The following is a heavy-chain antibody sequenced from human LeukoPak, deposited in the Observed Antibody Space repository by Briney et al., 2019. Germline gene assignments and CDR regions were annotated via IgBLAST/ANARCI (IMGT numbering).Heavy chain of an antibody. V-gene: IGHV4-39*01. J-gene: IGHJ5*02. CDR2: IYYSGST. D-gene: IGHD2-2*01. CDR1: GGSISSSSYY. CDR3: ARRYCSSTSCYRGWFDP. Sequence: SETLSLTCTVSGGSISSSSYYWGWIRQPPGKGLEWIGSIYYSGSTYYNPSLKSRVTISVDTSKNQFSLKLSSVTATDTAVYYCARRYCSSTSCYRGWFDPWGQGTLVTVSS.